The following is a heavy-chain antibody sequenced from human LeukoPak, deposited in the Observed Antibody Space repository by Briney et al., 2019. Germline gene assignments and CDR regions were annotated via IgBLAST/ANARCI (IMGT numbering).Heavy chain of an antibody. V-gene: IGHV4-59*08. CDR1: GGSMCLYY. Sequence: PSETLSLTCTVGGGSMCLYYWSWIRQPPGKGLEWIGYIHYSGSTNYNPSLTSRVTVSLDRSKSQFSLKLSSVSATYTAMYYCARHYLPSYYGTDVWGQGTTVTVSS. CDR3: ARHYLPSYYGTDV. CDR2: IHYSGST. J-gene: IGHJ6*02. D-gene: IGHD3-16*02.